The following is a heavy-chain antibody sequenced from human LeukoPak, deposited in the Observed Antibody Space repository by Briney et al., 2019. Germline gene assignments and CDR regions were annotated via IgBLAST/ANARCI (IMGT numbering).Heavy chain of an antibody. D-gene: IGHD5-12*01. V-gene: IGHV1-69*13. Sequence: ASAKVSCTASGGTFSSYAISWVRQAPGQGLEWMGGIIPIFGTANYAQKFQGRVTITADESTSTAYMELSSLRSEDTAVYYCAKSYNGYESKPDYWGQGTLVTVFS. CDR1: GGTFSSYA. CDR3: AKSYNGYESKPDY. CDR2: IIPIFGTA. J-gene: IGHJ4*02.